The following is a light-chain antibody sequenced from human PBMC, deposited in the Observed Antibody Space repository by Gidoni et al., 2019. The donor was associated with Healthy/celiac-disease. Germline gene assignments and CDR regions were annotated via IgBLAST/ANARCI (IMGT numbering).Light chain of an antibody. Sequence: ELVLRHSTGTLSLSPWERATLSCTASQCVRSIYLAWYQQSPGQAPRLLIYGASSRATCIPHFTLTISRLEPEDFAVYYCQQYGSSPLTFGGGTKVEIK. CDR1: QCVRSIY. CDR2: GAS. V-gene: IGKV3-20*01. J-gene: IGKJ4*01. CDR3: QQYGSSPLT.